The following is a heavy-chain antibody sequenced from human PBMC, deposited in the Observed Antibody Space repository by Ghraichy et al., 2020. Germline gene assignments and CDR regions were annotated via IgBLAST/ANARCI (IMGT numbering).Heavy chain of an antibody. J-gene: IGHJ4*02. CDR2: ISAYNGNT. D-gene: IGHD5-18*01. CDR3: ATTGGYSYGS. Sequence: ASVKVSCKTSGYTFTSHAITWVRQAPGQGLEWMGWISAYNGNTNYAQKLQGRVTMTTDTSTSTAYMDLRSLRSDDTAVYYCATTGGYSYGSWGQGTLVTVPS. V-gene: IGHV1-18*04. CDR1: GYTFTSHA.